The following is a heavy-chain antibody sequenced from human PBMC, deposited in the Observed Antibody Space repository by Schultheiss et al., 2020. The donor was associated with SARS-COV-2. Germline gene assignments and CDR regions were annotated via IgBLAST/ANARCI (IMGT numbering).Heavy chain of an antibody. V-gene: IGHV3-13*01. J-gene: IGHJ6*02. CDR3: ATRGITIFGVVINSYGMDV. Sequence: GESLKISCAASGFTFSSYGMHWVRQATGKGLEWVSAIGTAGDTYYPGSVKGRFTISRDNSKNTLYLQMNSLRAEDTAVYYCATRGITIFGVVINSYGMDVWGQGTTVTVSS. D-gene: IGHD3-3*01. CDR1: GFTFSSYG. CDR2: IGTAGDT.